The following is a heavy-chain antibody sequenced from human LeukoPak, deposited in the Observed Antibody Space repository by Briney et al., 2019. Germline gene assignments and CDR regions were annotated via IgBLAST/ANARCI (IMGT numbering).Heavy chain of an antibody. CDR1: GFTFSSYS. D-gene: IGHD3-10*01. CDR2: ISSSSSTI. CDR3: ARDIAQLNGSGLDY. J-gene: IGHJ4*02. V-gene: IGHV3-48*04. Sequence: GGSLRLSCAASGFTFSSYSMNWVRQAPGKGLEWVSYISSSSSTIYYADSVKGRFTISRDNAKNSLYLQMNSLRAEDTAVYYCARDIAQLNGSGLDYWGQGTLVTVSS.